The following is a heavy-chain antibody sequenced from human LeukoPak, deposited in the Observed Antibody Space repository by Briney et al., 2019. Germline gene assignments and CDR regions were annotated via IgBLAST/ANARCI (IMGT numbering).Heavy chain of an antibody. D-gene: IGHD3-22*01. J-gene: IGHJ4*02. Sequence: PGGSLRLSCAASGFTFSSYGMHWVRQAPGKGLEWVAFIRYDGSNKYYADSVKGRFTISRDNSKNTLYLQMNSLRAEDTAVYYCAKGRYYYDSSGSILGIGDYWGQGTLVTVSS. CDR1: GFTFSSYG. V-gene: IGHV3-30*02. CDR2: IRYDGSNK. CDR3: AKGRYYYDSSGSILGIGDY.